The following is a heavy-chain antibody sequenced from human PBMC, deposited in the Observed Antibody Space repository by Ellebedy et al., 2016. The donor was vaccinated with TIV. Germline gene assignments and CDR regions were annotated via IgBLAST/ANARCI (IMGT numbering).Heavy chain of an antibody. CDR2: IYYSGST. CDR1: GGSISSGGYY. V-gene: IGHV4-31*03. Sequence: LRLSXTVSGGSISSGGYYWSWIRQHPGKGLEWIGYIYYSGSTYYNPSLKSRVTISVDTSKNQFSLKLSSVTAADTAVYYCARSFAGTVTDYYYYYMDVWGKGTTVTVSS. J-gene: IGHJ6*03. CDR3: ARSFAGTVTDYYYYYMDV. D-gene: IGHD4-17*01.